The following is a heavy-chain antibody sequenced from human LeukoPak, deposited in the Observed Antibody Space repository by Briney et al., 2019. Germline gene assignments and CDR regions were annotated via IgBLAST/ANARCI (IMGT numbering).Heavy chain of an antibody. V-gene: IGHV3-30*18. J-gene: IGHJ3*02. CDR3: AKDGPGDDYGDYEAFDI. Sequence: PGGSLRLSCAASGFTFSSYGMHWVRQAPGKGLERVAVISYDGSNKYYADSVKGRFTISRDNSKNTLYLQMNSLRAEDTAVYYCAKDGPGDDYGDYEAFDIWGQGTMVTVSS. D-gene: IGHD4-17*01. CDR2: ISYDGSNK. CDR1: GFTFSSYG.